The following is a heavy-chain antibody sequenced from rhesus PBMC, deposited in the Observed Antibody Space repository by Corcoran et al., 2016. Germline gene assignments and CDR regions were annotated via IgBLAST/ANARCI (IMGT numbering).Heavy chain of an antibody. CDR3: ARDAPVQLNSLDV. CDR1: GGSISSSNW. J-gene: IGHJ5-2*02. CDR2: ISGSGGRT. V-gene: IGHV4S19*01. D-gene: IGHD5-24*01. Sequence: QVQLQESGPGLVKPSETLSLTCAVSGGSISSSNWWSWIRQPPGQGLEWIGDISGSGGRTYYKPSPKSRVTISKDTSKNLCALKLSSVTAADTAVDYCARDAPVQLNSLDVWGRGVLVTVSS.